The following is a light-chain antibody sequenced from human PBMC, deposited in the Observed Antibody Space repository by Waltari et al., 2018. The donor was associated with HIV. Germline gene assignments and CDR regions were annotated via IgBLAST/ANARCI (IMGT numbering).Light chain of an antibody. CDR1: ASDIGRYNY. J-gene: IGLJ1*01. V-gene: IGLV2-14*03. CDR3: ASYTVNSTGV. CDR2: DVN. Sequence: QSALSQPASVSASPGQSVAISCSGSASDIGRYNYVSWYQQHPDKTPRLILFDVNNRPSGIPDRFSGSKSGTTASLTISTVETDDEADYYCASYTVNSTGVFGSGTKLTVL.